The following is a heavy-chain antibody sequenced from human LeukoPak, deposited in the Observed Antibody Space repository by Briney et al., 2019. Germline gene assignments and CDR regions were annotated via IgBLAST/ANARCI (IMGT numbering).Heavy chain of an antibody. Sequence: SETLSFTCGVSGGSISSSSYYWGWIRQPPGKGLEWVGTIYYSGSTYYNPSLKSRVTISVDTSKNQFSLKLSSVTAADTAVYYCARQGWSSASGYYFDYWGQGTLVTVSS. CDR1: GGSISSSSYY. CDR2: IYYSGST. V-gene: IGHV4-39*01. D-gene: IGHD6-19*01. J-gene: IGHJ4*02. CDR3: ARQGWSSASGYYFDY.